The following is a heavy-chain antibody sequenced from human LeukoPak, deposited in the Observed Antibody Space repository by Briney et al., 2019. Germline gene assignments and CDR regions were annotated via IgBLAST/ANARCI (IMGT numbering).Heavy chain of an antibody. Sequence: SETLSLTCTVSGGSISSSNYNWGWIRQPPRTGLEWVGSIYYSGSTYYNPSLKSRVTISVDTSKNQFSLKLSSVTAADTAVYYCARLGDSYATDYWGQGTLVTVSS. CDR3: ARLGDSYATDY. D-gene: IGHD5-18*01. CDR2: IYYSGST. V-gene: IGHV4-39*01. J-gene: IGHJ4*02. CDR1: GGSISSSNYN.